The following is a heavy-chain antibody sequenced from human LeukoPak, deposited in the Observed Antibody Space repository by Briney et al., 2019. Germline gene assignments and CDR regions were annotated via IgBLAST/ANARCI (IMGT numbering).Heavy chain of an antibody. Sequence: VGSLRLSCAASGFTFSNAWMSWVRQAPGKGLEWVGRIKSKTDGGTTDYAAPVKGRFTISRDDSKNTLYLQMNSLKTEDTAVYYCTTDLSPYYDFWSGYFDYWGQGTLVTVSS. CDR3: TTDLSPYYDFWSGYFDY. J-gene: IGHJ4*02. D-gene: IGHD3-3*01. CDR1: GFTFSNAW. V-gene: IGHV3-15*01. CDR2: IKSKTDGGTT.